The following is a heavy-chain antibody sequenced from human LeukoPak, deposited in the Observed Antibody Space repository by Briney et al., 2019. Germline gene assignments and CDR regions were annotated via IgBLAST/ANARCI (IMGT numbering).Heavy chain of an antibody. Sequence: GRSLRLSCAASGFTFSSYAMHWVRQAPGKGLEWVAVISYDGSNKYYAHSVKGRFTFSRDNSKNTPFLQMNSLRAEDTAVYYCARDGFSYSYDSSGYYYPAYWGQGTLVTVSS. CDR2: ISYDGSNK. J-gene: IGHJ4*02. CDR3: ARDGFSYSYDSSGYYYPAY. D-gene: IGHD3-22*01. V-gene: IGHV3-30-3*01. CDR1: GFTFSSYA.